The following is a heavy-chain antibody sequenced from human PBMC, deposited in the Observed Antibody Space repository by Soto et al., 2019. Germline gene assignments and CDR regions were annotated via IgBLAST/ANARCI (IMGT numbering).Heavy chain of an antibody. CDR2: ISYDGSNK. CDR3: AKDTSIAAAGFDY. Sequence: GGSLILSCAASGFTFSSYGMHWVRQAPGKGLEWVAVISYDGSNKYYADSVKGRFTISRDNSKNTLYLQMNSLRAEDTAVYYCAKDTSIAAAGFDYWGQGTLVTVSS. D-gene: IGHD6-13*01. V-gene: IGHV3-30*18. J-gene: IGHJ4*02. CDR1: GFTFSSYG.